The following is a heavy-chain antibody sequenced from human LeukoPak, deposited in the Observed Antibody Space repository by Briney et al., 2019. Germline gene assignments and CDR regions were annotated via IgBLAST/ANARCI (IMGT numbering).Heavy chain of an antibody. CDR2: ISWNSVTI. Sequence: PGGSLRLSCAASGFPFEDYAMHWVRQAPGKGLEWVSGISWNSVTIIYADSVKGRFTISRDNAKNSLYLQMNSLRAEDTALYCCAKVSYSSLGYFDYWGQGTLVTVSS. V-gene: IGHV3-9*01. CDR1: GFPFEDYA. D-gene: IGHD2-15*01. J-gene: IGHJ4*02. CDR3: AKVSYSSLGYFDY.